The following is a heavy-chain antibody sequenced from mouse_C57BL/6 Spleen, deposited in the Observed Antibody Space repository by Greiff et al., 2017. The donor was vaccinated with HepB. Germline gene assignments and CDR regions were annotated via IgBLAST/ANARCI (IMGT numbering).Heavy chain of an antibody. J-gene: IGHJ1*03. CDR1: GFTFSSYA. V-gene: IGHV5-4*01. CDR2: ISDGGSYT. Sequence: EVQGVESGGGLVKPGGSLKLSCAASGFTFSSYAMSWVRQTPEKRLEWVATISDGGSYTYYPDNVKGRFTISRDNAKNNLYLQMSHLKSEDTAMYYCARFDYDVWYFDVWGTGTTVTVSS. CDR3: ARFDYDVWYFDV. D-gene: IGHD2-4*01.